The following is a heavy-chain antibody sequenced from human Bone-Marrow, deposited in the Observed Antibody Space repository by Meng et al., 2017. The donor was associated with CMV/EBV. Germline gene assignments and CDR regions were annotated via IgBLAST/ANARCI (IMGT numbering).Heavy chain of an antibody. D-gene: IGHD2-8*02. Sequence: SETLSLTCTVSGGSISSSSYYWGWIRQPPGKGLEWIGSIYYSGSTYYNPSLKSRVTISVDTSKNQFSLKLSSVTAADTAVYYCARVLGAFDIWGPGTLVTGSS. CDR1: GGSISSSSYY. J-gene: IGHJ4*02. CDR2: IYYSGST. V-gene: IGHV4-39*07. CDR3: ARVLGAFDI.